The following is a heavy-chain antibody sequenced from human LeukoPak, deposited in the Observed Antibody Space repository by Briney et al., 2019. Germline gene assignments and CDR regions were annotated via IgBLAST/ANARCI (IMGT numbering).Heavy chain of an antibody. CDR3: TRPDDYSNYDALPGGGYYYYYMDV. Sequence: GGSLRLSCAAAALTFSGSAMHWVRQASENGLEWVGRIRSKANSYATAYAASVKGRFTISRDDSKNTAYLQMNSLKTEDTAVYYCTRPDDYSNYDALPGGGYYYYYMDVWGKGTTVTVSS. J-gene: IGHJ6*03. V-gene: IGHV3-73*01. CDR2: IRSKANSYAT. CDR1: ALTFSGSA. D-gene: IGHD4-11*01.